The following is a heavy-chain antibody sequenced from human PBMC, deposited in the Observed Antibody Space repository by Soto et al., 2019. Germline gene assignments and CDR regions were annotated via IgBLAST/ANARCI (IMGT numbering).Heavy chain of an antibody. CDR1: GFTFSSYG. CDR2: ISYDGSNK. V-gene: IGHV3-30*18. Sequence: QVQLVESGGGVVQPGRSLRLSCAASGFTFSSYGMHWVRQAPGKGLEWVAVISYDGSNKYYADSVKGRFTISRDNSKNTLYLQMNSLRAEDTAVYYCAKTGEGCSSTSCYRYYYGMDVWGQGTTVTVSS. D-gene: IGHD2-2*01. J-gene: IGHJ6*02. CDR3: AKTGEGCSSTSCYRYYYGMDV.